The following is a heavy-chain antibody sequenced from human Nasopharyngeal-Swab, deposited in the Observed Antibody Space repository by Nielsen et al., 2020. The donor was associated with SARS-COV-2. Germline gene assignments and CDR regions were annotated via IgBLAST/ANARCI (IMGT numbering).Heavy chain of an antibody. Sequence: VGSLRLSCAASGFTFSSYAMSWVRQAPGKGLEWVSALSGSGANTYYADSVKGRFTISRDNSKNTLYLQMNSLRAEDTAVYYCAKAANSYGHFDCWGQGTLVTVSS. CDR2: LSGSGANT. D-gene: IGHD5-18*01. CDR1: GFTFSSYA. CDR3: AKAANSYGHFDC. V-gene: IGHV3-23*01. J-gene: IGHJ4*02.